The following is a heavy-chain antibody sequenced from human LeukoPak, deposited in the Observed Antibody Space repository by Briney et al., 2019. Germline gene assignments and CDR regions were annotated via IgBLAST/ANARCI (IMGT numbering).Heavy chain of an antibody. CDR3: TRGGIVVVPAAITFPMRYYYYGMDV. V-gene: IGHV1-8*01. CDR2: MNPNSGNT. CDR1: GYTFTSYD. D-gene: IGHD2-2*02. Sequence: ASVKVSCKASGYTFTSYDINWVRQATGQGLEWMGWMNPNSGNTGYAQKFQGRVTMTRNTSISTAYMELSSLRSEDTAVYYCTRGGIVVVPAAITFPMRYYYYGMDVWGQGTTVTVSS. J-gene: IGHJ6*02.